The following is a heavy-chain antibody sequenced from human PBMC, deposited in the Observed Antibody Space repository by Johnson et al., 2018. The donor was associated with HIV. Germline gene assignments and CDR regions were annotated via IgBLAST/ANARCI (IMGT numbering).Heavy chain of an antibody. CDR3: ARDAVISSGWYNVDAFDI. Sequence: VQLVESGGVVVQPGGSLRLSCETSRFTFDDYAMHWVRQAPGKGLEWVSLINWDGDSTYYADSVKGRFTISRDNSKNSIYLQMNTLRAEDTAVYYCARDAVISSGWYNVDAFDIWGQGTKVTVSS. D-gene: IGHD6-19*01. V-gene: IGHV3-43D*03. CDR1: RFTFDDYA. J-gene: IGHJ3*02. CDR2: INWDGDST.